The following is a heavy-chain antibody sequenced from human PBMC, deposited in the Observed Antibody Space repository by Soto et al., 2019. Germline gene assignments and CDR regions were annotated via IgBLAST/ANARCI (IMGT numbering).Heavy chain of an antibody. J-gene: IGHJ6*03. D-gene: IGHD5-12*01. CDR1: GGSISSGGYY. V-gene: IGHV4-31*03. Sequence: SETLSLTCTVSGGSISSGGYYWSWIRQHPGKGLEWIGYIYYSGSTYYNPSLKSRVTISVDTSKNQFSLKLSSVTAADTAVYYCARINSGYRVNYYYYMDVWGKGTTVTVSS. CDR3: ARINSGYRVNYYYYMDV. CDR2: IYYSGST.